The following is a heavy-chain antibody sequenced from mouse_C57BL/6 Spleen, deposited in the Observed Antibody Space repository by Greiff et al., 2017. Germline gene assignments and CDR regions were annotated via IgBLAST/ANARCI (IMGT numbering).Heavy chain of an antibody. V-gene: IGHV14-2*01. J-gene: IGHJ3*01. CDR2: IDPEDGET. Sequence: VQLQQSGAELVKPGASVKLSCTASGSNIQDYYMHWVKQRTEQGLEWIGRIDPEDGETKSAPKLQGKATITADTSSNTAYLQLSSLTSEDTAVNYWAEIYYGNYGFAYWGQGTLVTVSA. CDR3: AEIYYGNYGFAY. D-gene: IGHD2-1*01. CDR1: GSNIQDYY.